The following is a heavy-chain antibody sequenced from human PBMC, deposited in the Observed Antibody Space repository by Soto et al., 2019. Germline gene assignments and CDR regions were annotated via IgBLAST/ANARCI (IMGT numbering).Heavy chain of an antibody. V-gene: IGHV1-69*12. J-gene: IGHJ6*02. D-gene: IGHD4-4*01. CDR3: ARQPTVTPYYYYGMDV. CDR2: IIPIFGTP. CDR1: GGTFSSYA. Sequence: QVQLVQSGVEVKKPGSSVKVSCKASGGTFSSYAISWVRQAPGQGLEWMGGIIPIFGTPDYAQKFQGRVTITADESTSTAYMELSSLRSEDTAVYYCARQPTVTPYYYYGMDVWGQGTTVTVSS.